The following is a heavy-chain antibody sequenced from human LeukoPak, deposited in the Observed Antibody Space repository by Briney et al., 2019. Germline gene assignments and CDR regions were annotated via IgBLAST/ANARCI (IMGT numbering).Heavy chain of an antibody. CDR2: IYYSGST. CDR3: ARSWYGDYYFDY. V-gene: IGHV4-59*01. D-gene: IGHD6-13*01. Sequence: PSETLSLTCTVSGGSISSYYWSWLRQPPGKGLEWIGYIYYSGSTNYNPSLKSRVTISVDTSKNQFSLKLSSVTAADTAVYYCARSWYGDYYFDYWGQGTLVTVSS. CDR1: GGSISSYY. J-gene: IGHJ4*02.